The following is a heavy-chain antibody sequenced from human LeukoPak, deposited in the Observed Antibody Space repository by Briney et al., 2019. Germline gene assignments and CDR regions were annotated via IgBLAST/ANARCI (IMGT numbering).Heavy chain of an antibody. CDR1: GFTFSSYS. V-gene: IGHV3-21*01. CDR2: ISSSSSYM. J-gene: IGHJ4*02. CDR3: ARELYGDYAVDY. Sequence: GGSLRLSCAASGFTFSSYSMNWVRQVPGKGPEWVSSISSSSSYMYYADSVKGRFTISRDNAKNSLYLQMNSLRAEDTAVYYCARELYGDYAVDYWGQGTLVSVSS. D-gene: IGHD4-17*01.